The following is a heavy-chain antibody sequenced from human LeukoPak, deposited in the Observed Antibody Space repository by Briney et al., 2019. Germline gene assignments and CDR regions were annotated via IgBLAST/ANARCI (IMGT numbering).Heavy chain of an antibody. CDR3: ARPGVAYRGGDDY. CDR2: IKPDGSEK. V-gene: IGHV3-7*01. CDR1: GVIFNQYW. D-gene: IGHD3-16*01. J-gene: IGHJ4*02. Sequence: GGSLRLSCAASGVIFNQYWMSWVRQAPGRGLEWVANIKPDGSEKYYMDSVKGRFTISRDNAKNSLYLQMNSLRAEDTAVYYCARPGVAYRGGDDYWGQGTLVTVSS.